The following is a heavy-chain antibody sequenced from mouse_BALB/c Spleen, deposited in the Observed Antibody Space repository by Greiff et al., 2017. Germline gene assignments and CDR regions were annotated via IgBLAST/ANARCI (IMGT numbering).Heavy chain of an antibody. V-gene: IGHV5-9-3*01. CDR3: ARGYYRYDVAY. CDR1: GFTFSSYA. CDR2: ISSGGSYT. Sequence: EVQGVESGGGLVKPGGSLKLSCAASGFTFSSYAMSWVRQTPEKRLEWVATISSGGSYTYYPDSVKGRFTISRDNAKNTLYLQMSSLRSEDTAMYYCARGYYRYDVAYWGQGTLVTVAA. D-gene: IGHD2-14*01. J-gene: IGHJ3*01.